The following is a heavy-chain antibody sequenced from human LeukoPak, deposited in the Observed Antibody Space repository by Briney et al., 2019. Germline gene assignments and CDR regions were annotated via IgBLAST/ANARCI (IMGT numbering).Heavy chain of an antibody. D-gene: IGHD2-2*02. Sequence: SGGSLRLSCVASGFTFSSYAMQWVRQAPGKGLEWVVFISYDGSNKHYADSVKGRFTISRDNSKNTLYLQMNSLRVEDTAVYYCAKGEVVPAAIYGMDVWGQGTTVTVS. J-gene: IGHJ6*02. CDR3: AKGEVVPAAIYGMDV. V-gene: IGHV3-30-3*01. CDR1: GFTFSSYA. CDR2: ISYDGSNK.